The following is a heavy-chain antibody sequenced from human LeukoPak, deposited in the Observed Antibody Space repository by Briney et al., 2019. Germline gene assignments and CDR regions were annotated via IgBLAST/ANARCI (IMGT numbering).Heavy chain of an antibody. CDR2: SGSGCST. CDR3: AKDFWSGYYPTY. D-gene: IGHD3-3*01. Sequence: PGGSLRLSCAASGFTFSSYAMSWVSQAPGKWLEWVSGSGSGCSTHYADSVKGRFTISRDNSKNTLYLQMKSLRAEDTAVYYCAKDFWSGYYPTYWGQGTLVTVSS. V-gene: IGHV3-23*01. CDR1: GFTFSSYA. J-gene: IGHJ4*02.